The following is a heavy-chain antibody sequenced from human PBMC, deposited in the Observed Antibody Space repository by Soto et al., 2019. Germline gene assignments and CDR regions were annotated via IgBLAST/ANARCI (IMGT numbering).Heavy chain of an antibody. CDR1: GFTFSSYE. Sequence: GGSLRLSCAASGFTFSSYEMNWVRQAPGKGLEWVSYISSSGSTIYYADSVKGRFTISRDNAKNSLYLQMNSLRAEDTAVYYCARDSPTVTTREFDYWGQGTLVTVSS. D-gene: IGHD4-17*01. CDR2: ISSSGSTI. J-gene: IGHJ4*02. V-gene: IGHV3-48*03. CDR3: ARDSPTVTTREFDY.